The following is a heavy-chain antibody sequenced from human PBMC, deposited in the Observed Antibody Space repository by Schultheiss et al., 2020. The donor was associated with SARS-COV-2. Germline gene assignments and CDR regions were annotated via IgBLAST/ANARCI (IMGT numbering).Heavy chain of an antibody. CDR1: AESCGSNY. V-gene: IGHV4-34*01. D-gene: IGHD3-22*01. CDR2: INHSGST. J-gene: IGHJ4*02. Sequence: SETLSLTCSVYAESCGSNYWGWIRQPPGKGLEWIGEINHSGSTNYNPSLKSRVTISVDTSKNQFSLKLSSVTAADTAVYYCARGGSSRYYDSSGYYYIDYWGQGTLVTVSS. CDR3: ARGGSSRYYDSSGYYYIDY.